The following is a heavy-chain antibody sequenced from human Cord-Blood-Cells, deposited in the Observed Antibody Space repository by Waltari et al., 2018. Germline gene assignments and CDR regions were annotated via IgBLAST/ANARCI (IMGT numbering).Heavy chain of an antibody. Sequence: QVQLVQSGAEVKKPGASVKVSCKASGYTFTGYYMPWVRQAPGQGLEWMGWINPNSGGTYYAQKFQGWVTMTRDTSISTAYMELSRLRSDDTAVYYCARGSSGWYFDYWGQGTLVTVSS. CDR2: INPNSGGT. V-gene: IGHV1-2*04. CDR3: ARGSSGWYFDY. J-gene: IGHJ4*02. D-gene: IGHD6-19*01. CDR1: GYTFTGYY.